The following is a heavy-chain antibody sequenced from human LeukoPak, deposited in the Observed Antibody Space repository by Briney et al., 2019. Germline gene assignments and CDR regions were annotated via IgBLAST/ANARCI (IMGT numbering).Heavy chain of an antibody. CDR1: GFTFDDYA. D-gene: IGHD3-10*01. Sequence: GGSLRLSCAASGFTFDDYAMHWVRQAPGKGLEWVSGISWNSGSIGYADSVRGRFTISRDNAKNSLYLQMNSLRAEDTALYYCAKGDRYYHATLSVDYWGQGTLVTVSS. CDR2: ISWNSGSI. V-gene: IGHV3-9*01. CDR3: AKGDRYYHATLSVDY. J-gene: IGHJ4*02.